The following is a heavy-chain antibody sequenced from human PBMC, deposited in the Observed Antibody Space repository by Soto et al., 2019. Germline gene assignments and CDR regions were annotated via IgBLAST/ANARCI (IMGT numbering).Heavy chain of an antibody. J-gene: IGHJ4*02. Sequence: QIQLVQSGAEVKKPGASVMVSCKTSGYPFSNHGITWVRQGPGQGFEWMGWISVYTGTTNYAQKFQGRVTMTTDTSARTAYMELRSLRSDDTAVYFCARETMLRGVNDYWGQGTRVIVSS. V-gene: IGHV1-18*01. CDR1: GYPFSNHG. D-gene: IGHD3-10*01. CDR3: ARETMLRGVNDY. CDR2: ISVYTGTT.